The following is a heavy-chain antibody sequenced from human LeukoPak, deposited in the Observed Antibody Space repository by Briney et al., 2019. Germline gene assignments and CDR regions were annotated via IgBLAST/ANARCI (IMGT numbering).Heavy chain of an antibody. CDR1: GSTFTGYN. Sequence: ASVYLSCTSSGSTFTGYNIHWVRQAPAQGLQWKGWSNLNSGGANYAQAFHVMVTMTTATSITTGYMELRRLRSDDKAVYYCAAVFYLDYSMVSDYWGQGTLVTVSS. CDR2: SNLNSGGA. V-gene: IGHV1-2*02. D-gene: IGHD4-11*01. CDR3: AAVFYLDYSMVSDY. J-gene: IGHJ4*02.